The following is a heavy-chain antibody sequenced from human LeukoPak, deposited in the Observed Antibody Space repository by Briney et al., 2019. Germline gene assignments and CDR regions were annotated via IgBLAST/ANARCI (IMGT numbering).Heavy chain of an antibody. CDR2: LSSSSTYI. V-gene: IGHV3-21*01. Sequence: PSETLSLTCTVSGYSISSGYYWGWIRQPPGKGLEWVSSLSSSSTYIYYADSVKGRFTISRDNARNSLYLQMRSLRAEDTAVYYCARDRITGTSPYDYWGQGTLVTVSS. CDR1: GYSISSGYY. CDR3: ARDRITGTSPYDY. J-gene: IGHJ4*02. D-gene: IGHD1-20*01.